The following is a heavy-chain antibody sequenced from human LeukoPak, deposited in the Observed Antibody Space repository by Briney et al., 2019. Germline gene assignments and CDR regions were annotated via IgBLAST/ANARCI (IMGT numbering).Heavy chain of an antibody. J-gene: IGHJ5*02. Sequence: GGSLRLSCAASGFTFSNYWTIWVRQAPGKGLEWVGNIKQDGSEKRYADSVRGRFSISRDNAQTSLYLQMNSLRAEDTAVYYCARASDPWLQLTWGQGTLVTVSS. CDR2: IKQDGSEK. V-gene: IGHV3-7*05. CDR3: ARASDPWLQLT. CDR1: GFTFSNYW. D-gene: IGHD5-24*01.